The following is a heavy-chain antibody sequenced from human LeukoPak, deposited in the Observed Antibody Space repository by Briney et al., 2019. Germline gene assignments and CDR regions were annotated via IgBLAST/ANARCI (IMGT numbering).Heavy chain of an antibody. J-gene: IGHJ4*02. V-gene: IGHV3-30*02. D-gene: IGHD6-6*01. CDR3: AKGPYSNSPDYFDC. CDR2: IRSDGGNK. Sequence: PGGSLRLSCAASGFTFSSYGMHWVRQAPGRGLEWVTFIRSDGGNKNYADSVKGRFTISRDNSKSTLYLQMNSLRPEDTAVYYCAKGPYSNSPDYFDCWGQGTLITVSS. CDR1: GFTFSSYG.